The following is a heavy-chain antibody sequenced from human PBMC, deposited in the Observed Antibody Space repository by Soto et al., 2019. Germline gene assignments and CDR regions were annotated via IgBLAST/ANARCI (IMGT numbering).Heavy chain of an antibody. CDR2: IYYSGST. Sequence: QVQLQESGPGLVKPSETLSLTCTVSGGSVSSGSYYWSWIRQPPGKGLEWIGYIYYSGSTNYNPSLKSRVTISVDTSKNQFSLKLSSVTAADTAVYYCARRRRRNAFDIWGQGTMVTVSS. CDR1: GGSVSSGSYY. CDR3: ARRRRRNAFDI. J-gene: IGHJ3*02. V-gene: IGHV4-61*01.